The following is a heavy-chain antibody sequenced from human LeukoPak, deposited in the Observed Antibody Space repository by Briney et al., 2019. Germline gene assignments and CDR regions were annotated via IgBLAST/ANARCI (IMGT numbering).Heavy chain of an antibody. J-gene: IGHJ4*02. CDR2: INHSGST. Sequence: PSETLSLTCAVYGGSFSGYYWSWIRQPPGKGPEWIGEINHSGSTNYNPSLKSRVTISVDTSKNQFSLKLSSVTAADTAVYYCARQRPRRYYYDSSGTIDYWGQGTLVTVSS. CDR3: ARQRPRRYYYDSSGTIDY. D-gene: IGHD3-22*01. V-gene: IGHV4-34*01. CDR1: GGSFSGYY.